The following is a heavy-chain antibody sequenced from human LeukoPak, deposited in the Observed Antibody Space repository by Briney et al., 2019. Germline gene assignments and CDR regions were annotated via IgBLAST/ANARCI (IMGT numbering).Heavy chain of an antibody. Sequence: ASVKVSCKASGYTFTSYDINWVRQATGQGLEWMGWINPKSGDTNYAQKFQGRVTMTRDTSISTAYMDMSSLRSDDTAVYYCARNLWFGESSDAFDMWGQGTMVTVSS. CDR2: INPKSGDT. CDR3: ARNLWFGESSDAFDM. V-gene: IGHV1-2*02. J-gene: IGHJ3*02. CDR1: GYTFTSYD. D-gene: IGHD3-10*01.